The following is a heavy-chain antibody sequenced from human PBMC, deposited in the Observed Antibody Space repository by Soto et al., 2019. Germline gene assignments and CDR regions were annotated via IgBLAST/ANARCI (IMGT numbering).Heavy chain of an antibody. CDR2: IKQGGNEK. Sequence: GQLVESGGGLVQPGGSLRLSCEASGFMFSTYLMSWVRQAPGKGLEWVANIKQGGNEKFYVDSVKGRFTISRDNAKKSLFLQMNSLRPEDTAVYYCVGALTYEVPYYYYGMDVWGQGTTVTVSS. V-gene: IGHV3-7*01. J-gene: IGHJ6*02. D-gene: IGHD3-16*01. CDR3: VGALTYEVPYYYYGMDV. CDR1: GFMFSTYL.